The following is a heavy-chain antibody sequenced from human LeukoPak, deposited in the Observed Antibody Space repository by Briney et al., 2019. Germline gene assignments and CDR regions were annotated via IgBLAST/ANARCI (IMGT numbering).Heavy chain of an antibody. CDR2: IYYSGST. D-gene: IGHD6-19*01. CDR3: ARRTSVAGVWFDP. Sequence: PSETLSLTCTVSGGSIGTYYWSWIRQPPGKGLEWIGYIYYSGSTNYNPSLKSRVTISVDTSKSQFSLKLRSVTAADTAVYYCARRTSVAGVWFDPWGQGTLVTVSS. CDR1: GGSIGTYY. V-gene: IGHV4-59*08. J-gene: IGHJ5*02.